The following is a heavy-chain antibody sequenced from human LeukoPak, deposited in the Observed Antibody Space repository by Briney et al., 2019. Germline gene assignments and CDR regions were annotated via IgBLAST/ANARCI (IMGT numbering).Heavy chain of an antibody. D-gene: IGHD3-22*01. Sequence: PSETLSLTCTVSGGSISSGGYYWSWIRQHPGKGLEWIGYIYYSGSTYYNPSLKSRVTISVDTSKNQFSLKLSSVTAADTAVYYCARVGSYYDTSGYAFDIWGPGTMVTVSS. CDR3: ARVGSYYDTSGYAFDI. V-gene: IGHV4-31*03. CDR1: GGSISSGGYY. CDR2: IYYSGST. J-gene: IGHJ3*02.